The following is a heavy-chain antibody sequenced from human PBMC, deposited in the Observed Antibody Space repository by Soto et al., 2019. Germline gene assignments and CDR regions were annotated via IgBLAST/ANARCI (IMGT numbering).Heavy chain of an antibody. J-gene: IGHJ4*02. D-gene: IGHD4-17*01. CDR3: ARDRAGTVTNFDY. Sequence: ASVKVSCKASGYTFTGYYIHWVRQAPGQGLEWMGWINPNSGGTNYAQKFQGWVTMTRDTSISTAYMELSRLRSDDTAVYYCARDRAGTVTNFDYWGQGTLVTVSS. CDR2: INPNSGGT. CDR1: GYTFTGYY. V-gene: IGHV1-2*04.